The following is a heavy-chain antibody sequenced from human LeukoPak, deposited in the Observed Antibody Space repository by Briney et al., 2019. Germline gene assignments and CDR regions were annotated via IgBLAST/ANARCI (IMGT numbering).Heavy chain of an antibody. J-gene: IGHJ6*03. CDR3: AGVTLKYSSGPMKYYYYYMDV. CDR2: IKQDGSEK. CDR1: GFTFSSYW. D-gene: IGHD6-19*01. Sequence: GGSLRLSCAASGFTFSSYWMSWVRQAPGKGLEWVANIKQDGSEKYYVDSVEGRFTISRDNAKNSLYLQMNSLRAEDTAVYYCAGVTLKYSSGPMKYYYYYMDVWGKGTTVTISS. V-gene: IGHV3-7*01.